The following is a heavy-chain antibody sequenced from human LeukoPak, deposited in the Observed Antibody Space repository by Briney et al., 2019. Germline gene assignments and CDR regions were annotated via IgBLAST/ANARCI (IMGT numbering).Heavy chain of an antibody. CDR2: ISGSGGST. Sequence: GGSLRLSCAASGFTFSSYATSWVRQAPGKGLEWDSAISGSGGSTYYADSVKGRFTISRDNSKNTLYLQMNSLRAEDTAVYYCAREGGWYDFDYWGQGTLVTVSS. J-gene: IGHJ4*02. V-gene: IGHV3-23*01. CDR3: AREGGWYDFDY. D-gene: IGHD6-19*01. CDR1: GFTFSSYA.